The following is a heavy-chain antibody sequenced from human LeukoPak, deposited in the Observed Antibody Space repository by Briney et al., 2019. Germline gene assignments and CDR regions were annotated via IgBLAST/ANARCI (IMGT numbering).Heavy chain of an antibody. CDR1: GFTFSSHW. CDR3: AREPHIAVVTHFDY. V-gene: IGHV3-7*01. CDR2: IKQDGSEK. Sequence: PPGGSLRLXCAASGFTFSSHWMSWLRQAPGKGLEWVANIKQDGSEKYYVDSVKGRFTISRDNAKNALFLQMNSLRAADTAVYYCAREPHIAVVTHFDYWGQGTLVTVSS. J-gene: IGHJ4*02. D-gene: IGHD6-19*01.